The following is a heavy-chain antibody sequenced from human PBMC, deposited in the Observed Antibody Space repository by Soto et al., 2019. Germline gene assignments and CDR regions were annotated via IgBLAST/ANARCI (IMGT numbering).Heavy chain of an antibody. CDR3: AASGYCSGGSCYSVPSWFEP. CDR2: ISSSSSYI. J-gene: IGHJ5*02. V-gene: IGHV3-21*01. CDR1: GFTFSSYS. D-gene: IGHD2-15*01. Sequence: GGSLRLSCAASGFTFSSYSMNWVRQAPGKGLEWVSSISSSSSYIYYADSVKGRFTISRDNAKNSLYLQMNSLRAEDTAVYYCAASGYCSGGSCYSVPSWFEPWGQGTLVTVSS.